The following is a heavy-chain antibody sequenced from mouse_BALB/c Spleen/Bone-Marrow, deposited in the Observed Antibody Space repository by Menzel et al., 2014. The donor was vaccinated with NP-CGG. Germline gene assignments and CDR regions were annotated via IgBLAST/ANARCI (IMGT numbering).Heavy chain of an antibody. D-gene: IGHD2-14*01. Sequence: SGAELVKPGASVKLSCTASGFNIKDTYMHWVKQRPEQGLEWIGRIDPANGNTKYDPKFQGKATITADTSSNTAYLQLSSLTPEDTAVYYCARGYDEGFAYWGQGTLVTVSA. CDR3: ARGYDEGFAY. CDR2: IDPANGNT. J-gene: IGHJ3*01. V-gene: IGHV14-3*02. CDR1: GFNIKDTY.